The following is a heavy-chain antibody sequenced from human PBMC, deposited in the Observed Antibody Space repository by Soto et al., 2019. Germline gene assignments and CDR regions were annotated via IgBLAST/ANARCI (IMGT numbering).Heavy chain of an antibody. Sequence: GGSLRLSCAASGFTFSSHSMNWVRQAPGKGLEWISYISSDSRTIYYADSVKGRFTISRDNAKNSLSLQMGSLRVEDTAIYYCATLWRAYYTTTDYWGQGTLVTVSS. CDR2: ISSDSRTI. V-gene: IGHV3-48*01. CDR3: ATLWRAYYTTTDY. CDR1: GFTFSSHS. J-gene: IGHJ4*02. D-gene: IGHD3-3*01.